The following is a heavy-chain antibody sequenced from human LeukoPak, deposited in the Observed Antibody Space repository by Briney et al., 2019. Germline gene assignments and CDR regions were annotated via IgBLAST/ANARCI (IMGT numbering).Heavy chain of an antibody. CDR3: AGSTTTPYYMDV. CDR2: IKQDGSEK. V-gene: IGHV3-7*01. CDR1: GFTFSSYW. Sequence: GGSLRLSCAASGFTFSSYWMSWVRQAPGKGLEWVANIKQDGSEKYYVDSVKGRFTISRDNGKNLLYLQMNSLRAEDTAVYYCAGSTTTPYYMDVWGKGTTVTVSS. D-gene: IGHD2-2*01. J-gene: IGHJ6*03.